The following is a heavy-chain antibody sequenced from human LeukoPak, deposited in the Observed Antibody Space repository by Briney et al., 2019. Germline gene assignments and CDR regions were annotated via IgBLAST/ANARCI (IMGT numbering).Heavy chain of an antibody. CDR1: GYTLTELS. D-gene: IGHD3-10*01. V-gene: IGHV1-24*01. J-gene: IGHJ6*02. Sequence: ASVTVSCKVSGYTLTELSMHWVRQIPGKGREWMGGFDPEDGETIYAQKFQGRVTVTEDTSTDTAFMELSRLISEDTALYYCATLHGAGSYYNHYYGMDVWGQGTTVTVSS. CDR2: FDPEDGET. CDR3: ATLHGAGSYYNHYYGMDV.